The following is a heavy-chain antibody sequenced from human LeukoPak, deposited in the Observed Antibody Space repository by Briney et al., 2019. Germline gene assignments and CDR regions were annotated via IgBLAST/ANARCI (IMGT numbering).Heavy chain of an antibody. J-gene: IGHJ4*02. V-gene: IGHV3-66*02. CDR2: IYSDGST. CDR3: AREGSGWYPFDY. Sequence: GESLRLSCAASGFTVTSNYMSWVRQAPGKGLEWVSIIYSDGSTYYADSVKGRFTISRDNSKNTLYLQMNSLRLEDTAVYYCAREGSGWYPFDYWGQGTLVTVSS. D-gene: IGHD6-19*01. CDR1: GFTVTSNY.